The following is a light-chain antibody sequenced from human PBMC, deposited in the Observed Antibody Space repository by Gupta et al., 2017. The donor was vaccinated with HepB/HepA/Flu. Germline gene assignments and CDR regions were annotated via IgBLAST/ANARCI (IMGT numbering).Light chain of an antibody. Sequence: QTVVTHEPSFSVSPGGTVTLTFGLSSGSVSINYYPSWYQQIPGQAPRTLIYSTNTRSSGAPVRFSGSILGNKAALTITGARAEDESDYYCVLYMGNGISVFGGGTKLTVL. CDR3: VLYMGNGISV. CDR2: STN. J-gene: IGLJ2*01. CDR1: SGSVSINYY. V-gene: IGLV8-61*01.